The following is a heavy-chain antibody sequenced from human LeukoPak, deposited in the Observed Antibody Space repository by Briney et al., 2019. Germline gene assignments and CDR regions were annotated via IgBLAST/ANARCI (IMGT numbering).Heavy chain of an antibody. J-gene: IGHJ4*02. Sequence: GGSLRLSCAASGFTFSSYSMNWVRQAPGKGLEWVSSISSSSSYIYYADSVKGRFTISRDNSKNTLYLQMNSLRAEDTAVYYCAKGFIGYCSGGRCSTFDYWGQGTLVTVPS. CDR1: GFTFSSYS. CDR2: ISSSSSYI. CDR3: AKGFIGYCSGGRCSTFDY. V-gene: IGHV3-21*04. D-gene: IGHD2-15*01.